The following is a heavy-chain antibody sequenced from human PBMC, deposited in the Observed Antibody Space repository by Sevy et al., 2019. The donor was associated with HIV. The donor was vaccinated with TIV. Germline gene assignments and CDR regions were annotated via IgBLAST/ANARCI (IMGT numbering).Heavy chain of an antibody. D-gene: IGHD3-16*01. CDR3: AGGYTTMITDLDY. CDR2: VTSDGTT. CDR1: GLTLTTTG. Sequence: RGSLRLSCAASGLTLTTTGMSWVRQAPGKGLEWVAGVTSDGTTYYADSVRDRFTVSRDNSKNTLYLQLNSLRADDTAVFYCAGGYTTMITDLDYWGQGTLVTVSS. V-gene: IGHV3-23*01. J-gene: IGHJ4*02.